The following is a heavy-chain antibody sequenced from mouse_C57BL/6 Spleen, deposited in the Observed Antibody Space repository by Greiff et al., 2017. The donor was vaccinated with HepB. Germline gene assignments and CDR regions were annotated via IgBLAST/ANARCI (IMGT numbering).Heavy chain of an antibody. CDR2: ISYDGSN. CDR3: ASALWRYFDY. J-gene: IGHJ2*01. Sequence: EVQLQESGPGLVKPSQSLSLTCSVTGYSITSGYYWNWIRQFPGNKLEWMGYISYDGSNNYNPSLKNRISITRDTSKNQFFLKFNSVTTEDTATYYCASALWRYFDYWGQGTTLTVSS. CDR1: GYSITSGYY. D-gene: IGHD1-1*02. V-gene: IGHV3-6*01.